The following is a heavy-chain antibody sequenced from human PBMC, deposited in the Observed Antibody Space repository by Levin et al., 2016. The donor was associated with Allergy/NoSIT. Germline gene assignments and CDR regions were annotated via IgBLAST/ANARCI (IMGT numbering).Heavy chain of an antibody. CDR2: ISGSGGST. Sequence: GESLKISCAASGFMFSSYAMSWVRQAPGKGLEWVSAISGSGGSTYYADSVKGRFTIPRDNSKNTLSLQMNSLRVEDTAVYYCAKLPFRVAANYHWFDPWGQGTLVTVSS. J-gene: IGHJ5*02. V-gene: IGHV3-23*01. D-gene: IGHD6-19*01. CDR1: GFMFSSYA. CDR3: AKLPFRVAANYHWFDP.